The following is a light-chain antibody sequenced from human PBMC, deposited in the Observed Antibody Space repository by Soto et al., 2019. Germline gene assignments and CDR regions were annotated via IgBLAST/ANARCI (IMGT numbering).Light chain of an antibody. J-gene: IGKJ2*04. CDR3: PQYCCS. CDR2: GAS. CDR1: RSVSTY. V-gene: IGKV3-20*01. Sequence: LTLNTGDRAPLSCRASRSVSTYLAGYQQQPGQAPRLLIYGASSRATGIPDRFSGSGSGTDFTLTIICLETEESAVDLRPQYCCS.